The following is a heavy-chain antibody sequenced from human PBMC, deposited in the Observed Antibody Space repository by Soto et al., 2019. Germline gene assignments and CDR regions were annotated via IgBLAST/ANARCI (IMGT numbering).Heavy chain of an antibody. CDR3: AKDPYIAVAVFIYGMDV. CDR1: GFTFSSYG. CDR2: ISYDGSNK. D-gene: IGHD6-19*01. V-gene: IGHV3-30*18. J-gene: IGHJ6*02. Sequence: QVQLVESGGGVVQPGRSLRLSCAASGFTFSSYGMHWVRQAPGKGLEWVAVISYDGSNKYYADSVKGRFTISRDNSKNTLYLQMNSLRAEDTAVYYCAKDPYIAVAVFIYGMDVWGQGTTVTVSS.